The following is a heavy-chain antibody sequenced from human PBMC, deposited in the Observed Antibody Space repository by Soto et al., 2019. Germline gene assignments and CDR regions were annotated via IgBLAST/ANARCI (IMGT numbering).Heavy chain of an antibody. V-gene: IGHV3-30-3*01. CDR2: ISYDGSNK. Sequence: ESGGGVVQPGRSLRLSCAASGFTFSSYAMHWVRQAPGKGLEWVAVISYDGSNKYYADSVKGRFTISRDNSKNTLYLQMNSLRAEDTAVYYCARDPGKYSSSRLYYGMDVWGQGTTVTVSS. D-gene: IGHD6-13*01. CDR1: GFTFSSYA. CDR3: ARDPGKYSSSRLYYGMDV. J-gene: IGHJ6*02.